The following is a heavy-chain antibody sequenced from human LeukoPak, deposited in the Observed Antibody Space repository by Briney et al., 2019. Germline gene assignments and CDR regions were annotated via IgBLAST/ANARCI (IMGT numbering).Heavy chain of an antibody. CDR2: INPNSGGT. Sequence: ASVKVSCKASGYTFTSYGISWVRQAPGQGLEWMGWINPNSGGTNYAQKFQGRVTMTRDTSISTAYMELSRLRSDATAVYYCARKLRVGGDYWGQGTLVTVSS. V-gene: IGHV1-2*02. D-gene: IGHD2-8*01. J-gene: IGHJ4*02. CDR1: GYTFTSYG. CDR3: ARKLRVGGDY.